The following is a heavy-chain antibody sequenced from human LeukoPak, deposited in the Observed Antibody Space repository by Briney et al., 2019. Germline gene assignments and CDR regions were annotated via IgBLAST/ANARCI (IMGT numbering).Heavy chain of an antibody. CDR2: IHYSGIT. Sequence: SETLSLTCTVSGASISTYYWSWIRQSPGKGLEWIGYIHYSGITNYNPSLKSRVTISVDTSKNQFSLRLSAVTAADTAVYYCARERAEVTIPGGHFDYWGQGTLVTVSS. CDR1: GASISTYY. CDR3: ARERAEVTIPGGHFDY. V-gene: IGHV4-59*13. D-gene: IGHD2-15*01. J-gene: IGHJ4*02.